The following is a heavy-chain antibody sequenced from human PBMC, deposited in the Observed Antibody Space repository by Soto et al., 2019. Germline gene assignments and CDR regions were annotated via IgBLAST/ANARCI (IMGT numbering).Heavy chain of an antibody. CDR3: ARAYSSSCPYHNYFQH. CDR1: GYTFTSYA. CDR2: INAGNGNT. V-gene: IGHV1-3*01. D-gene: IGHD6-13*01. Sequence: QVQLVQSGAEVKKPGASVKVSCKASGYTFTSYAMHWVRQAPGQRLEWMGWINAGNGNTKYSQKFQGRVTINRDTSASTAYMGLSSLRSEDTAVYYCARAYSSSCPYHNYFQHWGQGTLVTVSS. J-gene: IGHJ1*01.